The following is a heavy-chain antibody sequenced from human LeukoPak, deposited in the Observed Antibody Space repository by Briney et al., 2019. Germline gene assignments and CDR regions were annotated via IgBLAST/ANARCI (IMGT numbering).Heavy chain of an antibody. CDR3: ARDVAPLDWLDV. J-gene: IGHJ6*02. CDR1: GFSIRSSW. V-gene: IGHV3-7*01. D-gene: IGHD3-9*01. CDR2: MNEDGSGT. Sequence: GGSLRLSCAVSGFSIRSSWMSWVRQTPGKGLEWVADMNEDGSGTYYVDCVKGRFTVSRDNAKNSLYLQMSSLRAEDTAEYYCARDVAPLDWLDVWGQGTTVTVSS.